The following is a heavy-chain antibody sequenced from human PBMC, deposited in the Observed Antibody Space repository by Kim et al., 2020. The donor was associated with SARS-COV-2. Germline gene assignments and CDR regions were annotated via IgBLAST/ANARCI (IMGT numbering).Heavy chain of an antibody. V-gene: IGHV1-18*01. J-gene: IGHJ4*02. CDR3: ARVGAYDSSGYYHDY. D-gene: IGHD3-22*01. Sequence: QKLQGRVTMTTDTSTSTAYMELRSLRSDDTAVYYCARVGAYDSSGYYHDYWGQGTLVTVSS.